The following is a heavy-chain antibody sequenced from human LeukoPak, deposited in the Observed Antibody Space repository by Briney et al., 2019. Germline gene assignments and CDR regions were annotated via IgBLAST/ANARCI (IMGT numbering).Heavy chain of an antibody. CDR3: AKGALYYYDSSGSSLQH. J-gene: IGHJ1*01. D-gene: IGHD3-22*01. Sequence: GGPLRLSCAASGFTFSSYAMSWVRQAPGKGLEWVSAISGSGGSTYYADSVKGRFTISRDNSKNTLYLQMNSLRAEDTAVYYCAKGALYYYDSSGSSLQHWGQGTLVTVSS. V-gene: IGHV3-23*01. CDR2: ISGSGGST. CDR1: GFTFSSYA.